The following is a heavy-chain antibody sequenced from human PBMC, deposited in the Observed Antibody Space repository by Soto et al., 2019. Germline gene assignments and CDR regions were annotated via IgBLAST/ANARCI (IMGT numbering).Heavy chain of an antibody. CDR2: IYYSGST. V-gene: IGHV4-31*03. CDR3: ARVRDYYDSSGPDY. CDR1: GASINSATYY. J-gene: IGHJ4*02. D-gene: IGHD3-22*01. Sequence: SEPLSLTCTVYGASINSATYYCTWIRQHPGKGLEWIGYIYYSGSTYYNPSLKSRVTISVDTSKNQFSLKLSSVTAADTAVYYCARVRDYYDSSGPDYWGQGTLVTVSS.